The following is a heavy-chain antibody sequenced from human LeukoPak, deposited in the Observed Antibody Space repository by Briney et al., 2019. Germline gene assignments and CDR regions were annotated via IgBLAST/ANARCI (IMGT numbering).Heavy chain of an antibody. J-gene: IGHJ2*01. D-gene: IGHD1-14*01. Sequence: GESLKISRQGSGYRFTSYWIGWVRQVPGQGLEWLGIIYPGDSNTRYSPSPQGQVTISADDSINTAYLQWRSLTASDTAIYYCARRKDWYFDLWGPGTLVTVSS. V-gene: IGHV5-51*01. CDR3: ARRKDWYFDL. CDR1: GYRFTSYW. CDR2: IYPGDSNT.